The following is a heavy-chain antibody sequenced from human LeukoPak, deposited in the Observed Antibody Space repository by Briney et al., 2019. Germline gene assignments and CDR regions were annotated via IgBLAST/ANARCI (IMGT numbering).Heavy chain of an antibody. CDR2: ISDNGGST. D-gene: IGHD6-19*01. Sequence: PGRSLRLSCAASGFTFSSYGMHRVRQAPGKGLEWVSVISDNGGSTYYADSVKGRFTISRDNFKNTLYLQMNSLRAEDTAVYYCAKARFGSGWYDNWGQGTLVTVSS. CDR3: AKARFGSGWYDN. V-gene: IGHV3-23*01. J-gene: IGHJ5*02. CDR1: GFTFSSYG.